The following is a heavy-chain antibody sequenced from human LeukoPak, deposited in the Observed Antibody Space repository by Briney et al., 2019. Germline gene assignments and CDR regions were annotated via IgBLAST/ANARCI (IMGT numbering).Heavy chain of an antibody. CDR2: TYQGSMWYT. CDR1: GDSVSSKSAA. V-gene: IGHV6-1*01. D-gene: IGHD6-19*01. Sequence: SQTLSLTCAISGDSVSSKSAAWNWIRQSPSRGLEWLGRTYQGSMWYTDYADSVRSRITIKPDTSKNLFSLQLNSVTPEDTGVYYCVRGIDTSAWFWFDPWGQGTLVTVSS. CDR3: VRGIDTSAWFWFDP. J-gene: IGHJ5*02.